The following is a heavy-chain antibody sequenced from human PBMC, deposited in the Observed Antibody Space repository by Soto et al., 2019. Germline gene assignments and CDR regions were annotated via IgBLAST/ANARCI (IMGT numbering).Heavy chain of an antibody. D-gene: IGHD6-13*01. CDR2: INPNSGGT. CDR1: GNTFTGYY. Sequence: ASVKVSCKASGNTFTGYYMHWVRQAPGQGLEWMGWINPNSGGTNYAQKFQGRVTMTRDTSISTAYMELSRLRSDDTAVYYCARDSSSYKRYYYYGMDVWGQGTTVTVSS. J-gene: IGHJ6*02. V-gene: IGHV1-2*02. CDR3: ARDSSSYKRYYYYGMDV.